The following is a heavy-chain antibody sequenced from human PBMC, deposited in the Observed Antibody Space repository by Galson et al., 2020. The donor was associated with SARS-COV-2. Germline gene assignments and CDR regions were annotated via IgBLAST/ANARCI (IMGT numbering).Heavy chain of an antibody. V-gene: IGHV4-4*02. CDR2: IYHSGST. Sequence: SETLSLTCAVSGGSISSSNWWSWVRQPPGKGLEWIGEIYHSGSTNYNPSLKSRVTISVDKSKNQFSLKLSSVTAADTAVYYCARGGGHYYDSSGYYTIFDYWGQGTLVTVSS. CDR3: ARGGGHYYDSSGYYTIFDY. D-gene: IGHD3-22*01. CDR1: GGSISSSNW. J-gene: IGHJ4*02.